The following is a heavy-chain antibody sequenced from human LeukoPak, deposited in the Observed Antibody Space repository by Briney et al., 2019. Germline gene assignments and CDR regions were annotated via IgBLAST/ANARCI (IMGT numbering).Heavy chain of an antibody. CDR2: INPNSGGT. CDR1: GYTFTGYY. J-gene: IGHJ6*02. CDR3: ARVSPSYCSSTSSYADYYYYGMDV. D-gene: IGHD2-2*01. Sequence: ASVKVSCKASGYTFTGYYMHWVRQAPGQGLEWMGWINPNSGGTNYAQKFQGRVTMTRDTSISTAYMELGRLRSGDTAVYYCARVSPSYCSSTSSYADYYYYGMDVWGQGTTVTVSS. V-gene: IGHV1-2*02.